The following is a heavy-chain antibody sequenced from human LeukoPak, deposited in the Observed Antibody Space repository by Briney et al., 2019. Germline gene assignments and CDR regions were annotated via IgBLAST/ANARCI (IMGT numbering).Heavy chain of an antibody. CDR2: IYYSRST. D-gene: IGHD6-6*01. CDR3: AREGYSSSNNWFDR. Sequence: SETLSLTCTASGGTISSYYWSWIRQPPGKGLEWIGYIYYSRSTDYNPALKNRVTISIDTPKNQFSLKLSSVTAADTAVYYCAREGYSSSNNWFDRWGQGTLVTVSS. J-gene: IGHJ5*02. V-gene: IGHV4-59*12. CDR1: GGTISSYY.